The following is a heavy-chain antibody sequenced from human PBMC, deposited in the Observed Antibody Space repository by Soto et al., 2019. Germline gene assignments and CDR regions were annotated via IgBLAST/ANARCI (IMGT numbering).Heavy chain of an antibody. J-gene: IGHJ3*02. V-gene: IGHV3-53*04. Sequence: GGSLRLSCAASGFTVSSNYMSWVRQAPGKGLEWVSVIYSGGSTYYADSVKGRFTISRHNSKNTLYLQMNSLRAEDTAVYYCARVMLVQRENALDIWGQGTMVTVS. D-gene: IGHD6-13*01. CDR3: ARVMLVQRENALDI. CDR1: GFTVSSNY. CDR2: IYSGGST.